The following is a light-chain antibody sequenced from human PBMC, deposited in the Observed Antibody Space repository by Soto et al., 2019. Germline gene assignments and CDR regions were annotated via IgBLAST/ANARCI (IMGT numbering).Light chain of an antibody. CDR1: QSISTW. CDR2: KAT. Sequence: DIQMTRSPSTLSASVGDRVTITCRASQSISTWLAWYQQKPGKAPKLLIYKATSLEGGVPLRLGGSGSGTLFNITISSLHPDDFATYYCQQYDTYPLTFGGGNTVDIK. CDR3: QQYDTYPLT. V-gene: IGKV1-5*03. J-gene: IGKJ4*01.